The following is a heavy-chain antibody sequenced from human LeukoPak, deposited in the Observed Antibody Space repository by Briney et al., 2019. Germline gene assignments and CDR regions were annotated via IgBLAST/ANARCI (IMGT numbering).Heavy chain of an antibody. V-gene: IGHV3-33*06. CDR3: VKDRYGDLDY. Sequence: GRSLRLSCATSGFTFSMSGMHWVRQAPGKGLEWVGVIWHDGNNKYYADSVKGRFTISRDNSKNTVYLQMNSLRADDTAMYYCVKDRYGDLDYWGQGTLVTVSS. D-gene: IGHD4-17*01. CDR1: GFTFSMSG. J-gene: IGHJ4*02. CDR2: IWHDGNNK.